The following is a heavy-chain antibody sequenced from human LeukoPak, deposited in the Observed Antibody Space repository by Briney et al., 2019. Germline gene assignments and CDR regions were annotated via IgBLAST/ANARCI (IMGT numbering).Heavy chain of an antibody. CDR1: GFTFSSYW. J-gene: IGHJ4*02. Sequence: GGSLRLSCAASGFTFSSYWMHWVRQAPGKGQVWVSRINTDGSSTSYADSVKGRFTISRDNAKNTLYLQMNSLRAEDTAVYYCARGRNTAMVRDYFDYWGQGTLVTVSS. V-gene: IGHV3-74*01. CDR2: INTDGSST. D-gene: IGHD5-18*01. CDR3: ARGRNTAMVRDYFDY.